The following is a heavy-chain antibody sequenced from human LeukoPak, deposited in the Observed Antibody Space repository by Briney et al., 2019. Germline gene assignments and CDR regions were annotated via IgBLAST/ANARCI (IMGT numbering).Heavy chain of an antibody. CDR1: GGSISNTNW. CDR3: ARQLYYDSTGYDFDY. J-gene: IGHJ4*02. Sequence: SETLSLTCAVSGGSISNTNWWSWVRQPPGKGLEWIGEIYHSGSTNYNPSLKSRVTISVDKSKNQFSLKLSSVTAADTAVYYCARQLYYDSTGYDFDYWGQGTLVTVSS. CDR2: IYHSGST. V-gene: IGHV4-4*02. D-gene: IGHD3-22*01.